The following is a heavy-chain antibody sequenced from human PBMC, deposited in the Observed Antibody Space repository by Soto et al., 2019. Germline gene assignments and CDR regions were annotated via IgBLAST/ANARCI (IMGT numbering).Heavy chain of an antibody. Sequence: GGSLRLSCTVSGFTFDNYAMSWVRQAPGKGLEWISGINWNGASAGYADSVKGRFTISRDNAKNSLYLQMNSLRAEDTALYYCARGLNKAALSFEYWGQGTLVTSPQ. CDR1: GFTFDNYA. D-gene: IGHD6-25*01. V-gene: IGHV3-20*04. CDR3: ARGLNKAALSFEY. CDR2: INWNGASA. J-gene: IGHJ4*01.